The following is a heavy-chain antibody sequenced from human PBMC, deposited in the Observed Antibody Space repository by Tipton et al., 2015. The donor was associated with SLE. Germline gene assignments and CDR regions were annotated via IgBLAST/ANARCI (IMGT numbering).Heavy chain of an antibody. D-gene: IGHD2-2*01. V-gene: IGHV4-39*07. CDR1: GGSISSSGYD. CDR3: ARINVPTAMDFYYYYMDV. CDR2: FYHSGST. Sequence: TLSLTCTVSGGSISSSGYDWGWIRQPPGKGLEWIGSFYHSGSTYYNPSLKSRVTISVDTSKNQFSLKPSSVTAADTAQYYCARINVPTAMDFYYYYMDVWGNGTTVTVSS. J-gene: IGHJ6*03.